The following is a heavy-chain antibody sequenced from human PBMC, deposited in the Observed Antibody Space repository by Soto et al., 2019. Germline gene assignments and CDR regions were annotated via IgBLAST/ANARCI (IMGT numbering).Heavy chain of an antibody. V-gene: IGHV3-74*01. J-gene: IGHJ6*04. CDR1: GFTLSGRS. D-gene: IGHD3-10*01. CDR2: IDNAGTDS. CDR3: ARGWFGPDV. Sequence: EVQLVESWGGLVQPGGSLRLSCAASGFTLSGRSMHWVRQAPGKGLVWVSGIDNAGTDSTYADSVKGRFTSSRDNAKNMLYLQMNSLGVEDTAVYYCARGWFGPDVWGKGTTVTVSS.